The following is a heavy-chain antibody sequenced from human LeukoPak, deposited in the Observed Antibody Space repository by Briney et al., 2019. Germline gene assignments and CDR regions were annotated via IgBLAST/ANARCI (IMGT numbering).Heavy chain of an antibody. CDR2: INTDGTVT. Sequence: GSLRLSCAASGFTFSKYWMLWVRQAPGKGLGSVSRINTDGTVTTYADSVKGRFTVSRDNADNTMFLQMNSVRDEDTAVYYCATKQWLAPPPDSWGQGTPVTVSS. J-gene: IGHJ4*02. CDR3: ATKQWLAPPPDS. V-gene: IGHV3-74*01. CDR1: GFTFSKYW. D-gene: IGHD6-19*01.